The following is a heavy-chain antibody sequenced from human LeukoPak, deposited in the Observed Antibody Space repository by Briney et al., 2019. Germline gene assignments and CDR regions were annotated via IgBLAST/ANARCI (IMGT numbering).Heavy chain of an antibody. CDR3: ARDRVHTVTSHDDAFDI. CDR2: IIPIFGTA. Sequence: SVKVSCKASGGTFSSYAISWVRQAPGQGLEWMGRIIPIFGTANYAQRFQGRVTIATDESTSTAYMELSSLRSEDTAVYYCARDRVHTVTSHDDAFDIWGQGTMVTVSS. CDR1: GGTFSSYA. D-gene: IGHD4-17*01. V-gene: IGHV1-69*05. J-gene: IGHJ3*02.